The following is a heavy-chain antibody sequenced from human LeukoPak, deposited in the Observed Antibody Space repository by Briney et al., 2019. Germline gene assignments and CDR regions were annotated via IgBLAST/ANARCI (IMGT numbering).Heavy chain of an antibody. CDR3: ARDLVGHYGDSSCYYYAN. CDR1: GFTFNNYG. D-gene: IGHD3-22*01. CDR2: INSDGSAT. V-gene: IGHV3-74*01. J-gene: IGHJ4*02. Sequence: GGSLRLSCAASGFTFNNYGMHWVRQAPGKGLVWVSRINSDGSATSYADSVKGRFTISRDNAKNTLYLQMNTLGAEDTAVYFCARDLVGHYGDSSCYYYANWGQGTLVTVSS.